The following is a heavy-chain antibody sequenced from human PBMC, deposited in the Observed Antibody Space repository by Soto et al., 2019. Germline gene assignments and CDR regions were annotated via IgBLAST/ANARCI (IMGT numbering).Heavy chain of an antibody. V-gene: IGHV1-69*08. CDR3: AREEWELLPSDWYFDL. J-gene: IGHJ2*01. CDR1: GGTFSSYT. CDR2: IIPILGIA. Sequence: QVQLVQSGAEVKKPGSSVKVSCKASGGTFSSYTISWVRQAPGQGLEWMGRIIPILGIANYAQKFQGRVTITADKSTSTAYMELSSLRSEDTAVYYCAREEWELLPSDWYFDLWGRGTLVTVSS. D-gene: IGHD1-26*01.